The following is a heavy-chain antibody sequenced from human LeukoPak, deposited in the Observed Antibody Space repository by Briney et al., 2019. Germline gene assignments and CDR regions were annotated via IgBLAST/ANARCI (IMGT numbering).Heavy chain of an antibody. D-gene: IGHD3-10*01. Sequence: GGSLRLSCAASGFSLSGYSMNWVRQAPGKGLEWVSSISSSSSYIYYADSVKGRFTISRDNGKNSLYLQMNSLRAEDTAVYYCASSFMVRGNWGQGTLVTVSS. J-gene: IGHJ4*02. CDR3: ASSFMVRGN. CDR1: GFSLSGYS. V-gene: IGHV3-21*01. CDR2: ISSSSSYI.